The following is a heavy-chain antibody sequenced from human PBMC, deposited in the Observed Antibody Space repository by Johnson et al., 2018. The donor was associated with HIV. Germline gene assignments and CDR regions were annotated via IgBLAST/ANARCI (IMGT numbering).Heavy chain of an antibody. CDR2: INSDGSST. V-gene: IGHV3-74*02. D-gene: IGHD7-27*01. Sequence: VQLVESGGGLVKPGGSLRLSCAASGFTLSSYWMHWVRQAPGKGLVWVSRINSDGSSTHYADSVKGRFTISRDTAKNTMYLQLGSLRGEDKAVYYCARALSHWGHDAFVIWGQGTMVTVSA. CDR3: ARALSHWGHDAFVI. CDR1: GFTLSSYW. J-gene: IGHJ3*02.